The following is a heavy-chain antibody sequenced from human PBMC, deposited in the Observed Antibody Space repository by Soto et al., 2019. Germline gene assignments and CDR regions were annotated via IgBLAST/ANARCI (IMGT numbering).Heavy chain of an antibody. CDR1: GFTFSNYA. D-gene: IGHD7-27*01. CDR2: ISDSGGKT. CDR3: ARDSPPGSSPLGYMDV. V-gene: IGHV3-23*01. Sequence: PVGSLRLSCAASGFTFSNYAMTWVRQAPGKGLEWVSVISDSGGKTYTADSVKGRFTISRDNSKNTMYLQMNSLRAEDTAVYYCARDSPPGSSPLGYMDVGGRGTTVTGSS. J-gene: IGHJ6*03.